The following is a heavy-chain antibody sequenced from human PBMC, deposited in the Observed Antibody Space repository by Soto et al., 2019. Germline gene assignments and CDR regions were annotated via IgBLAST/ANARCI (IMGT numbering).Heavy chain of an antibody. D-gene: IGHD3-10*01. CDR2: ISNDGNNK. Sequence: GGSLRLSCAASGFTFSAYGMHWVRQAPGKGLERVAVISNDGNNKYRADSVKGRFTISRDNSKNTLYLQMNSLRAEDTAVYYCAKDSGRGSADYYFDYWGQGTLVTVSS. J-gene: IGHJ4*02. V-gene: IGHV3-30*18. CDR3: AKDSGRGSADYYFDY. CDR1: GFTFSAYG.